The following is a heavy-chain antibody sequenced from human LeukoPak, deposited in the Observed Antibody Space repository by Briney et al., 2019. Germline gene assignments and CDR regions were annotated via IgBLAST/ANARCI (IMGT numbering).Heavy chain of an antibody. Sequence: GGSLRLSCEASGFTFSNYAMSWARQAPGKGLEWVSVLSASADSTYYADSVKGRFTISRDNSKNTLYLQMNSLRVEDTAIYFCAKARSASCYTVLDSWGQGTLVTVST. J-gene: IGHJ4*02. V-gene: IGHV3-23*01. CDR2: LSASADST. CDR1: GFTFSNYA. CDR3: AKARSASCYTVLDS. D-gene: IGHD2-2*02.